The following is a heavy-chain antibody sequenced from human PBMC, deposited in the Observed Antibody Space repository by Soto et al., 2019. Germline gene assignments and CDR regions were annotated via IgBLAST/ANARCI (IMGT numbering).Heavy chain of an antibody. Sequence: ASVTVSCKASGYTFSNYFIHWVRQAPGQGLEWMGIINPSGGGTTYAQKFQGRVTMTRDTSTSTVYMEMSSLRSGDTAVYYCARDQRVAVLKGGMDVWGQGTTVTVSS. CDR2: INPSGGGT. CDR3: ARDQRVAVLKGGMDV. J-gene: IGHJ6*02. CDR1: GYTFSNYF. V-gene: IGHV1-46*01. D-gene: IGHD2-2*01.